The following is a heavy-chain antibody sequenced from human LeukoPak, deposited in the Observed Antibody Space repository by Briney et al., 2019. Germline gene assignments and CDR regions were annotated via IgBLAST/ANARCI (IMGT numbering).Heavy chain of an antibody. V-gene: IGHV3-11*04. CDR3: AKDSGAQLQRYFDY. CDR1: GLRFSDYY. Sequence: GGSLRLSCAAPGLRFSDYYVSWIRQAPGKGLQWVSYISSGGDIMHYADSVKGRFTFTRDKSKNTVFLLMSSLRPEDTAVYFCAKDSGAQLQRYFDYWGQGTQVTVSS. CDR2: ISSGGDIM. D-gene: IGHD3-10*01. J-gene: IGHJ4*02.